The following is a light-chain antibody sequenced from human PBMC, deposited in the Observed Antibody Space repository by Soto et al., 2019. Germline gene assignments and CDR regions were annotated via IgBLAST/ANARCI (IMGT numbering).Light chain of an antibody. CDR3: QQYHTSWT. CDR1: QSISRW. J-gene: IGKJ1*01. Sequence: DIQMTQSPSTLSASVGDRVTITCRASQSISRWLAWYQQKPGKAPNLLIHDGFSLESGVPSRFSGSGSGTEFTLTITSLQPDDFATYYCQQYHTSWTFDQGTRVEI. V-gene: IGKV1-5*01. CDR2: DGF.